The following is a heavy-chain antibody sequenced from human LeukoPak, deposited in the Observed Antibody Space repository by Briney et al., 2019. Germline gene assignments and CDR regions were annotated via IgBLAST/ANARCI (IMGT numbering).Heavy chain of an antibody. CDR3: ARGQGYESYYYMDV. D-gene: IGHD2-2*01. CDR2: INWNGAGT. V-gene: IGHV3-20*04. Sequence: GGSLRLSCVASGFNFDDYGMSWVRQAPGKGLEWISGINWNGAGTGYADSVKGRFTISRDNSNNTVYLQMNNLRPEDTAVFYCARGQGYESYYYMDVWGKGTTVSVSS. J-gene: IGHJ6*03. CDR1: GFNFDDYG.